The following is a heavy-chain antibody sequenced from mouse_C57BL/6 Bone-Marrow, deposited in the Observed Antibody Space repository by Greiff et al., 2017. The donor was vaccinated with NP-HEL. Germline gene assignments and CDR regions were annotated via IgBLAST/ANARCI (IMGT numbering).Heavy chain of an antibody. CDR2: IDPSDSYP. CDR3: AREGVYYSNYVWYFDV. D-gene: IGHD2-5*01. V-gene: IGHV1-69*01. CDR1: GYTFTSYW. J-gene: IGHJ1*03. Sequence: QVQLQQPGAELVMPGASVKLSCKASGYTFTSYWMHWVKQRPGQGLEWIGEIDPSDSYPNYNQKFKGKSTLTVDKSSSTAYMQLSILTSEDSAVYYCAREGVYYSNYVWYFDVWGTGTTVTVSS.